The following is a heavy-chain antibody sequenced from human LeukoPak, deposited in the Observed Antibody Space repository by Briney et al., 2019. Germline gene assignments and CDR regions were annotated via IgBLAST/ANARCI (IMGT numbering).Heavy chain of an antibody. Sequence: GGSLRLSCASSGFTFSVYWMHWVRQAPGKGLVWVSRINNDGRSTSYAGSVKGRFTISRDNAKNTLYLQMNSLRAEDTAVYYCAREGRCAGTTCHFDFWGQGTLVTVSS. CDR1: GFTFSVYW. J-gene: IGHJ4*02. CDR3: AREGRCAGTTCHFDF. V-gene: IGHV3-74*01. D-gene: IGHD2-2*01. CDR2: INNDGRST.